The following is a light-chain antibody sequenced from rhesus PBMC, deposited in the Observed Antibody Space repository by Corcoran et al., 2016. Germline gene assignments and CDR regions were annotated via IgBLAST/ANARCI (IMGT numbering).Light chain of an antibody. CDR1: RSLLSNSNNKNY. J-gene: IGKJ4*01. V-gene: IGKV4-1*01. CDR3: QQLYSSPVT. CDR2: WAS. Sequence: DVVMTQSPDSLAVSLGERVTINCKSSRSLLSNSNNKNYLAWYQQKPGQPPKLLLYWASTRESGVPDRFSGSGSGTGFSLTINGLEADDVALDYCQQLYSSPVTFGGGTKVEIK.